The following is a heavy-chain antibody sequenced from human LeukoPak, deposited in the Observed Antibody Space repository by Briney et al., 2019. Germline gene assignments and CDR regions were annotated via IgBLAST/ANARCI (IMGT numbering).Heavy chain of an antibody. V-gene: IGHV3-23*01. J-gene: IGHJ4*02. Sequence: GGSLRLSCAASGFTFSSYAMSWVRQAPGKGLEWVSAISGSGGSTYYADSVKGRFTISRDKSKNTLYLQMNSPRAEDTAVYYCANKEYYDILTGYYPYYFDYWGQGTLVTVSS. CDR1: GFTFSSYA. D-gene: IGHD3-9*01. CDR2: ISGSGGST. CDR3: ANKEYYDILTGYYPYYFDY.